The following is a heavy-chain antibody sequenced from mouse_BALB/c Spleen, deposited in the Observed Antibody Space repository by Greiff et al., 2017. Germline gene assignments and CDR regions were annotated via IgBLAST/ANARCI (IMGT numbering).Heavy chain of an antibody. CDR1: GSSFTGSF. J-gene: IGHJ2*01. CDR3: GREKYGNYYFDY. CDR2: INPYNGDT. V-gene: IGHV1-37*01. Sequence: VQLQQSGPELVKPGASVKISCKASGSSFTGSFRTGGKQSNGKSLEWIGRINPYNGDTFYTQKFKGKATLTVDKSSSTAHMELLSLTSEDSAVYYCGREKYGNYYFDYWGQGTTLTVSS. D-gene: IGHD2-10*02.